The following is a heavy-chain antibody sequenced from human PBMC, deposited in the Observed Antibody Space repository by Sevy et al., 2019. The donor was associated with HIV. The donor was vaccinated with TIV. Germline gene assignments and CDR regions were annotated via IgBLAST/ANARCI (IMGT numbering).Heavy chain of an antibody. D-gene: IGHD3-16*01. V-gene: IGHV4-31*03. Sequence: SETVSLTCTVSGDSISSGGYYWSWIRHHPGKGLEWIGYIYYSGSTYYNPSLKSRVTISVDTSKNQFSLKLSSVTAADTAVYYCARDQGGSGNFDYWGQGTLVTVSS. J-gene: IGHJ4*02. CDR1: GDSISSGGYY. CDR2: IYYSGST. CDR3: ARDQGGSGNFDY.